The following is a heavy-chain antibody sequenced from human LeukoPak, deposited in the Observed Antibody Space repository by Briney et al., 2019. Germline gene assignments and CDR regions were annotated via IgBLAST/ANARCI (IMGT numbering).Heavy chain of an antibody. CDR2: IYYSRST. V-gene: IGHV4-59*01. D-gene: IGHD3-22*01. CDR3: ASLRREYDSSGYYYSLDY. J-gene: IGHJ4*02. Sequence: SETLSLTCTVSGGSISSYYWSWIRQPPGKGLEWIGYIYYSRSTNYNPPLKSRVTISVDTSKNQFSLKLSSVTAADTAVYYCASLRREYDSSGYYYSLDYWGQGTLVTVSS. CDR1: GGSISSYY.